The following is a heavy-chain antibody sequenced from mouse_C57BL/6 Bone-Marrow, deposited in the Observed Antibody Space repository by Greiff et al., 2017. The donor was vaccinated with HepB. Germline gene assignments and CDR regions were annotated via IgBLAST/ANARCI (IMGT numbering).Heavy chain of an antibody. Sequence: VQLQQSGPVLVKPGASVKMSCKASGYTFTDYYMNWVKQSHGKSLEWIGVINPYNGGTSYNQKFKGKATLTVDKSSSTAYMELNSLTSEDSAVYYCARDPYYYGSSLWDYWGQGTTLTVSS. D-gene: IGHD1-1*01. V-gene: IGHV1-19*01. CDR2: INPYNGGT. CDR1: GYTFTDYY. J-gene: IGHJ2*01. CDR3: ARDPYYYGSSLWDY.